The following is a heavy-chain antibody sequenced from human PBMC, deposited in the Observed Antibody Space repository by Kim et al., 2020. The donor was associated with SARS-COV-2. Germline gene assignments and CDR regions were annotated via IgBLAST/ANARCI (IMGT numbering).Heavy chain of an antibody. V-gene: IGHV3-21*01. CDR2: I. J-gene: IGHJ4*02. Sequence: IYSADSVKGRVTIPRDNAKNSLYLQMSSLRAEDTAVYYCARVGNFRSIDYWGQGTLVTVSS. CDR3: ARVGNFRSIDY.